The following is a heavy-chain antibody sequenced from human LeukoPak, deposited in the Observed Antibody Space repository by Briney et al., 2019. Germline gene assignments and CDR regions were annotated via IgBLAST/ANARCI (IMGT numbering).Heavy chain of an antibody. V-gene: IGHV4-34*01. CDR1: GGSFSGYY. CDR3: TRGKVLAGTPGQNSWDY. Sequence: SETLSLTCAVSGGSFSGYYWNWIRQPPGRGLEWIGEINHVGRTNYNTSLKSRVTISVDTSKNQFSLKLSSVTAADTAVYYCTRGKVLAGTPGQNSWDYWGQGTLVTVSS. CDR2: INHVGRT. D-gene: IGHD6-19*01. J-gene: IGHJ4*02.